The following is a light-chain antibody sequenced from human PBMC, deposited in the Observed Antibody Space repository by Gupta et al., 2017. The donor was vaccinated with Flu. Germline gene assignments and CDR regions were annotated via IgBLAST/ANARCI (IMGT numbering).Light chain of an antibody. CDR3: SSYTSSNSLE. Sequence: QSALTQPASVSGSPGQSITVPCTGTSRDVGGYNYVSWYQHHPGKAPKLMIYEVINRSSGVSNRFSGSKSGNTASLTISGLQAEDEADYYCSSYTSSNSLEFGGGTKLTVL. CDR2: EVI. CDR1: SRDVGGYNY. V-gene: IGLV2-14*01. J-gene: IGLJ3*02.